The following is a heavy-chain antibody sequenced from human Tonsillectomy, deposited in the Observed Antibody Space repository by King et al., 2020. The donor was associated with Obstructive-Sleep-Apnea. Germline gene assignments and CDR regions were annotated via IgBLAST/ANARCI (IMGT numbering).Heavy chain of an antibody. Sequence: VQLVESWGGVVQPGRSLRLSCAASGFTFRSYAMNWGRPAPGKGLEWVALISNDGSNKFYADSVKGRFTISRDNSKNTLYLKMDSLRAEDTAVYYCSDLVGYCSSISCPGYWGQGTLVTVSS. J-gene: IGHJ4*02. CDR3: SDLVGYCSSISCPGY. CDR1: GFTFRSYA. D-gene: IGHD2-2*01. CDR2: ISNDGSNK. V-gene: IGHV3-30*04.